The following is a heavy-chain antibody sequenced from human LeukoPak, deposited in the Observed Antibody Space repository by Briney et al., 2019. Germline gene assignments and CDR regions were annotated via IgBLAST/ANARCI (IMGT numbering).Heavy chain of an antibody. CDR3: ARGNTATNYYYYVDV. Sequence: SETLSHTCAVYGGSFSGYYWSWIRQPPGKGLEWIGEINHSGSTNYNPSLKSRVTISVDTSKNQFSLKLSSVTAADTAVYYCARGNTATNYYYYVDVWGKGTTVTVSS. CDR2: INHSGST. J-gene: IGHJ6*03. CDR1: GGSFSGYY. D-gene: IGHD5-18*01. V-gene: IGHV4-34*01.